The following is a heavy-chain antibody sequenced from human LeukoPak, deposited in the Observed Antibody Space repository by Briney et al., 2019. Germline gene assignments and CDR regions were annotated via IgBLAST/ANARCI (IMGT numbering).Heavy chain of an antibody. D-gene: IGHD1-26*01. CDR2: IIPIFGTA. Sequence: ASVKVSCKASGGTFSSYAISWVRQAPGQGLEWMGGIIPIFGTANYAQKFQGRVTMTEDTSTDTAYMELSSLRSEDTAVYYCATDYGGSYYGAFDIWGQGTMVTVSS. CDR1: GGTFSSYA. J-gene: IGHJ3*02. CDR3: ATDYGGSYYGAFDI. V-gene: IGHV1-69*06.